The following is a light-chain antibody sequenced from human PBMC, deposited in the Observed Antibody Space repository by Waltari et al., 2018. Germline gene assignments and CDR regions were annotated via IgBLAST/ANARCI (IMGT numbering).Light chain of an antibody. CDR2: QDS. Sequence: SYELTQPPSVSVSPGQTASITCSGDKLGDKYACWSQQKPGQSPVLVIYQDSKRPSGIPERFSGSNSGNTATLTISGTQAMDEADYYCQAWDSSTALVFGGGTKLTVL. CDR1: KLGDKY. CDR3: QAWDSSTALV. V-gene: IGLV3-1*01. J-gene: IGLJ2*01.